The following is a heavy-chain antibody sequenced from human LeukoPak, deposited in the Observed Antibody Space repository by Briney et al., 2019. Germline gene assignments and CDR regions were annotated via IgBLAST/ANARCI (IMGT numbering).Heavy chain of an antibody. D-gene: IGHD6-19*01. CDR3: AKIGEAGTYDY. Sequence: GRSLRLSCAASGFDFEDYAMHWVRQAPWKGLEWVSGISWNSGSIGYGDSVKGRFTVSRDNAKNSLYLQMNSLRAEDTALYYCAKIGEAGTYDYWGQGTLVTVSS. CDR1: GFDFEDYA. CDR2: ISWNSGSI. V-gene: IGHV3-9*01. J-gene: IGHJ4*02.